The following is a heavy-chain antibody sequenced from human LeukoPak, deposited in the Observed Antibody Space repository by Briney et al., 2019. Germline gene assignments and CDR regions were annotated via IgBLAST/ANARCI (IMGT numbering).Heavy chain of an antibody. Sequence: PGGSLRLSCAASGFTFSSYGMHWVRQAPGKGLEWVAVIWYDGSNKYYADSVKGRFTISRDNSKNTLYLQMNSLRAEDTAVYYCARGPDGYHQSPYYYYGMDVWGQGTTVTVSS. J-gene: IGHJ6*02. CDR1: GFTFSSYG. CDR2: IWYDGSNK. D-gene: IGHD3-22*01. V-gene: IGHV3-33*01. CDR3: ARGPDGYHQSPYYYYGMDV.